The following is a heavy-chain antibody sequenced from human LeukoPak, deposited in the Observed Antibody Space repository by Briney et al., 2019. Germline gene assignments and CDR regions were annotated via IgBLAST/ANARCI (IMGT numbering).Heavy chain of an antibody. CDR2: INDSGST. Sequence: SETLSLTCAVYGGSFSGYYWSWIRQPPGKGLEWIGEINDSGSTNYNPSLKSRVTISVDTSKNQFSLKLSSVTAADTAVYYCARVAVLLWFGELLRGPNWFDPWGQGTLVTVSS. V-gene: IGHV4-34*01. CDR1: GGSFSGYY. CDR3: ARVAVLLWFGELLRGPNWFDP. D-gene: IGHD3-10*01. J-gene: IGHJ5*02.